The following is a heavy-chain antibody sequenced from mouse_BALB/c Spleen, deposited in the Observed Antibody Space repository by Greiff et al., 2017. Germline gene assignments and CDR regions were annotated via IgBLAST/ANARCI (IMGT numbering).Heavy chain of an antibody. CDR2: INSNGGST. CDR3: ARDRHYRYDGDYYAMDY. CDR1: GFTFSSYG. Sequence: EVKVVESGGGLVQPGGSLKLSCAASGFTFSSYGMSWVRQTPDKRLELVATINSNGGSTYYPDSVKGRFTISRDNAKNTLYLQMSSLKSEDTAMYYCARDRHYRYDGDYYAMDYWGQGTSVTVSS. V-gene: IGHV5-6-3*01. D-gene: IGHD2-14*01. J-gene: IGHJ4*01.